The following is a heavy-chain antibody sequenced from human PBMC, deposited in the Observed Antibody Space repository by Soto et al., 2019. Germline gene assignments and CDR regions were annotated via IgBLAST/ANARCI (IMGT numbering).Heavy chain of an antibody. CDR3: AREICSTSCLRLDAFDI. J-gene: IGHJ3*02. D-gene: IGHD2-2*01. Sequence: GGSLRLSCAASGFTLSSYAMSWVRQAPGKGPEWVSAISGSGGTTYYADSVKGRFTISRDNAKNSLYLQMNSLRAEDTAVYFCAREICSTSCLRLDAFDIWGQGTMVTVSS. CDR2: ISGSGGTT. CDR1: GFTLSSYA. V-gene: IGHV3-23*01.